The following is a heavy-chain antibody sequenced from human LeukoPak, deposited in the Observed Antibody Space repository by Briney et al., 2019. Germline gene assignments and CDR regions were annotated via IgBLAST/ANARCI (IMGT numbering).Heavy chain of an antibody. CDR2: MYYSGTT. CDR1: GGSISTYY. Sequence: SSETLSLTCSVSGGSISTYYWSWIRQPAGKGLEWIGYMYYSGTTNNNPSLKSRVTISVDTSKNQFSLKVRSVTAADTAVYYCARGLGWGATIFDYWGQGTLVTVSS. D-gene: IGHD1-26*01. J-gene: IGHJ4*02. CDR3: ARGLGWGATIFDY. V-gene: IGHV4-59*01.